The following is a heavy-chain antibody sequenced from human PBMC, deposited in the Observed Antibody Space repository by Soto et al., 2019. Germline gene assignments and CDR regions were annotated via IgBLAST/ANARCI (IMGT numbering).Heavy chain of an antibody. CDR3: ASEMGSVAPIGY. CDR1: GGSISSGDYY. CDR2: IYYSGST. D-gene: IGHD2-15*01. Sequence: SETLSLTCTVSGGSISSGDYYWSWIRQPPGKGLEWIGYIYYSGSTYYNPSLKSRVTISVDTSKNQFSLKLSSVTAADTAVYYCASEMGSVAPIGYWGQGTLVTVSS. V-gene: IGHV4-30-4*01. J-gene: IGHJ4*02.